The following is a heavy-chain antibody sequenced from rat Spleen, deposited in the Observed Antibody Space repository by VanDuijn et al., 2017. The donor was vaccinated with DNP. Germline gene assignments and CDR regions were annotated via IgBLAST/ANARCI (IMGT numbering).Heavy chain of an antibody. V-gene: IGHV4-2*01. CDR2: INKDSSII. CDR3: AREAFGVDY. J-gene: IGHJ2*01. CDR1: GFNFNDYW. D-gene: IGHD4-3*01. Sequence: EVKLVESGGGLVQPGRSLKLSCAASGFNFNDYWMGWVRQAPGKGLEWIGEINKDSSIIKYTPSLKDKFTISRDNAQNTLYLQMSKLGSEDTATYFCAREAFGVDYWGQGVMVTVSS.